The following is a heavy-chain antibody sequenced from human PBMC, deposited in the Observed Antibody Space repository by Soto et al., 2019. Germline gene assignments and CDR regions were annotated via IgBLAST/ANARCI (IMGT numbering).Heavy chain of an antibody. J-gene: IGHJ4*02. V-gene: IGHV3-30*18. D-gene: IGHD3-9*01. CDR3: AKEGYDIFTGYYIGPELGYYFDN. Sequence: PGGSLRLSCAASGFTFSSYGMHWVRQAPGKGLEWVAVISYDGSNKYYADSVKGRFTISRDNSKNTLYLQMNSLRAEDRAVYYCAKEGYDIFTGYYIGPELGYYFDNWGQGTLVTVSS. CDR2: ISYDGSNK. CDR1: GFTFSSYG.